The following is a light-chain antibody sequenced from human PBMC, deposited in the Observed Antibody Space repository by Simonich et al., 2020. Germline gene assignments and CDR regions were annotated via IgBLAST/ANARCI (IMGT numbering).Light chain of an antibody. Sequence: DIVMTQSPDSMAVSLGERATINCKSSQIVLFSSNNKNYLAWYKQKPGQPPKLLIYWASTRESGVPDRFSGSGYGTDFTLTISSLQAEDVAVYYCQQYYSTPYTFGQGTKLEIK. CDR2: WAS. J-gene: IGKJ2*01. V-gene: IGKV4-1*01. CDR1: QIVLFSSNNKNY. CDR3: QQYYSTPYT.